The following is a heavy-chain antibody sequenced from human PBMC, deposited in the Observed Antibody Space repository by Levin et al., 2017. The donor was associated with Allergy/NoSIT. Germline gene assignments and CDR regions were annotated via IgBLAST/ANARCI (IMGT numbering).Heavy chain of an antibody. V-gene: IGHV4-39*01. J-gene: IGHJ4*02. Sequence: NPSETLSLTCSVSGGSISSNTHYWAWIRQPPGKGLEWIGNIYYSGTTYYNPSLKSRVTISVDTSMNQFSLRLSSVTAADTAVYYCARYCRGTNSYVKGTFDYWGRGTLVTVSS. CDR1: GGSISSNTHY. D-gene: IGHD2-2*01. CDR3: ARYCRGTNSYVKGTFDY. CDR2: IYYSGTT.